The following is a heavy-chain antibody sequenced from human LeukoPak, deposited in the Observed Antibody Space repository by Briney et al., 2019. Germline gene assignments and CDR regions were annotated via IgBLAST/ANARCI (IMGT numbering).Heavy chain of an antibody. J-gene: IGHJ3*02. V-gene: IGHV3-30-3*01. CDR3: ARAGQARYYDSSGYSLGAFDI. D-gene: IGHD3-22*01. Sequence: GGSLRLSCAASGFTFSSYAMHWVRQAPGKGLEWVAVISYDGSNKYYADSVKGRFTISRDNSKNTLYLQMNSLRAEDTAVYYCARAGQARYYDSSGYSLGAFDIWGQGTMVTVSS. CDR1: GFTFSSYA. CDR2: ISYDGSNK.